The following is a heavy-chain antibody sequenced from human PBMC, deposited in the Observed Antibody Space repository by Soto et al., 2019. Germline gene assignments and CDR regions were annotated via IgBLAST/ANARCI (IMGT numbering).Heavy chain of an antibody. CDR2: IYNNGYT. V-gene: IGHV4-59*01. J-gene: IGHJ4*02. CDR3: TRANWYSEY. Sequence: SETLSLTCFVSGGSISSYYWSWIRQPPGKGLEWIGYIYNNGYTNYNPSLRSRVTMSVDTSKNQVSLKLTSLTAAVTAVYFCTRANWYSEYWGQGTLVTVSS. D-gene: IGHD7-27*01. CDR1: GGSISSYY.